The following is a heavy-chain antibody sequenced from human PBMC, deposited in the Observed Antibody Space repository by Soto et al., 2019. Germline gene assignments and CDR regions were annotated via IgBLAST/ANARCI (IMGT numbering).Heavy chain of an antibody. D-gene: IGHD3-10*01. CDR3: AAGIYELGYYGSGSWFDP. V-gene: IGHV1-58*01. CDR1: GFTFTTSA. J-gene: IGHJ5*02. Sequence: GASAKVSCKASGFTFTTSAVQWVRQARGQRLEWIGWIGVGSGNTNYAQKFQERVTITRDMSTSTAYMELSSLRSEDTAVYYCAAGIYELGYYGSGSWFDPWGQGTLVTVSS. CDR2: IGVGSGNT.